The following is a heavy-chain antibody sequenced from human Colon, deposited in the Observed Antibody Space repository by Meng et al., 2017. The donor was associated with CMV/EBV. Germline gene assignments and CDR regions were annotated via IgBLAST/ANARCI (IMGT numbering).Heavy chain of an antibody. J-gene: IGHJ5*01. CDR3: VGGSSGWGNWFDS. V-gene: IGHV6-1*01. Sequence: SGYKVSTNSATWNWHRQSQSRGLEWLTKTYLRAKWYTAYAESVKSRINITTDTSKNQLSLQLSSVTPEDTAVYYCVGGSSGWGNWFDSWGQGTLVTVSS. CDR2: TYLRAKWYT. CDR1: GYKVSTNSAT. D-gene: IGHD6-19*01.